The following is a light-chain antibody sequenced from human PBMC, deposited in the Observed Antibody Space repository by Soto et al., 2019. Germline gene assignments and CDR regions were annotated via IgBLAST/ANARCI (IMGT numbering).Light chain of an antibody. CDR2: EGS. CDR1: SSDVGSYNL. Sequence: QSALTQPASVFGSPGQSITISCTGTSSDVGSYNLVSWYQQHPGKAPKLMIYEGSKRPSGVSNRFSGSKSGNTASLTISGLQAEDEADYYCCSYAGSRVFGGGTKLTV. V-gene: IGLV2-23*01. CDR3: CSYAGSRV. J-gene: IGLJ3*02.